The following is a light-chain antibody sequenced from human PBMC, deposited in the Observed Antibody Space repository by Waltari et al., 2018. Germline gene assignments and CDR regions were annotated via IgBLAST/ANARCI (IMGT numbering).Light chain of an antibody. CDR3: QQYNNWPLT. CDR2: GAS. CDR1: QSVSSN. Sequence: EIVMTQSPATLSVSPGERATLSCRASQSVSSNLAWYQQKPGQAPSLRIYGASTRATGIPARFSGSGSGTEFTLTISSLHSEDFAVYYCQQYNNWPLTFGGWTKVEIK. J-gene: IGKJ4*01. V-gene: IGKV3-15*01.